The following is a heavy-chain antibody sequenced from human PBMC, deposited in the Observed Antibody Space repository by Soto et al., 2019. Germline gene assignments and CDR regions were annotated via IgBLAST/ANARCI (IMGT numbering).Heavy chain of an antibody. V-gene: IGHV1-3*01. CDR1: GYTFTSYA. J-gene: IGHJ6*02. CDR3: ARHATTVTTKSYYYYGMDV. CDR2: INAGNGNT. D-gene: IGHD4-17*01. Sequence: ASVEVCGKASGYTFTSYAMHWVRQAPGQRLEWMGWINAGNGNTKYSQKFQGRVTITRDTSASTAYMELSSLRSEDTAVYYCARHATTVTTKSYYYYGMDVWGQGTTVTVSS.